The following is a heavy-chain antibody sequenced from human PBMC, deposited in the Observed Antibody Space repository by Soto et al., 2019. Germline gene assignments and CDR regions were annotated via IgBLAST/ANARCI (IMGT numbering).Heavy chain of an antibody. Sequence: KISCKGSGYTFTDYWICWLRQTPVQVLEWMGWINPNSGGTNYAQKFQGRVTMTRDTSISTAYMELSRLRSDDTAVYYCARAGGVPPDPWGQGTLVTVSS. CDR1: GYTFTDYW. D-gene: IGHD3-10*01. CDR2: INPNSGGT. CDR3: ARAGGVPPDP. V-gene: IGHV1-2*02. J-gene: IGHJ5*02.